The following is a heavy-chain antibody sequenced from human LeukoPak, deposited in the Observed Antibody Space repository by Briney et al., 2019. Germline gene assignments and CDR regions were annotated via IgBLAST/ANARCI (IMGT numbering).Heavy chain of an antibody. CDR1: GFTFSSYA. V-gene: IGHV3-23*01. J-gene: IGHJ4*02. CDR2: ISGGSSST. Sequence: PGGSLRLSCAASGFTFSSYATNWVRQAPGKGLEWVSGISGGSSSTNYADSVKGRFTISRDNSKNTLYLQMNSLRADETAVYYCAKATTKYYFDSWGQGTLVTVSS. CDR3: AKATTKYYFDS. D-gene: IGHD4-17*01.